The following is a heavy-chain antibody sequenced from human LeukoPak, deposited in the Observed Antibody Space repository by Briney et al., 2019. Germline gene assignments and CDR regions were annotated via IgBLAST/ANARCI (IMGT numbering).Heavy chain of an antibody. J-gene: IGHJ4*02. D-gene: IGHD3-22*01. CDR3: AKASEYYYDSSGSDFDY. CDR1: GFTFSSYV. CDR2: ISGSGGST. Sequence: GGSLRLSCAASGFTFSSYVMSWVRQAPGKGLEWVSAISGSGGSTYYADSVKGRFTISRDNSRNTLYLQMNSLRAEDTAVYYCAKASEYYYDSSGSDFDYWGQGTLVTVSS. V-gene: IGHV3-23*01.